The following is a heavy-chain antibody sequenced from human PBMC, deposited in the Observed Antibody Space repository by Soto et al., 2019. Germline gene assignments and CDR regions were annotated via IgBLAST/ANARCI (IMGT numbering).Heavy chain of an antibody. J-gene: IGHJ4*02. D-gene: IGHD6-19*01. CDR2: ISGSGGST. CDR3: ARRTSVWYLDY. CDR1: GFTFSSYA. Sequence: EVQLLESGGGLVQPGGSLRLSCAASGFTFSSYAMSWVRQAPGKGLEWVSVISGSGGSTYYADSVKGRFTISRDNAKNTLYLQMNSLRAEDTAVYYCARRTSVWYLDYWGQGTLVTVSS. V-gene: IGHV3-23*01.